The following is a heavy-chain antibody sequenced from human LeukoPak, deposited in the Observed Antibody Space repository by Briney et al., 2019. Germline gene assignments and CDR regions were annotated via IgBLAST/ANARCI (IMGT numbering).Heavy chain of an antibody. CDR2: IYYSGST. CDR1: GGSISGYY. D-gene: IGHD6-6*01. Sequence: PSETLSLTCTVSGGSISGYYWTWIRQPPGKGLEWIGYIYYSGSTYYNPSLKSRVTISVDTSKNQFSLKLSSVTAADTAVYYCARGEASIAAFDPWGQGTLVTVSS. J-gene: IGHJ5*02. CDR3: ARGEASIAAFDP. V-gene: IGHV4-59*12.